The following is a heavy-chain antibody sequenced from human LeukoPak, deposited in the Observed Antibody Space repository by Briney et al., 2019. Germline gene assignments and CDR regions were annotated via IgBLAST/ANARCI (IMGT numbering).Heavy chain of an antibody. CDR2: ISSSGSTI. Sequence: GGSLRLSCAASGFTFSDYYMSWIRQAPGKGLVWVSYISSSGSTIYYADSVKGRFTISRDNAKNSLYLQMNSLRAEDTAVYYCAREAYYYGSGSYNKGAFDIWGQGTMVTVSS. V-gene: IGHV3-11*04. J-gene: IGHJ3*02. D-gene: IGHD3-10*01. CDR3: AREAYYYGSGSYNKGAFDI. CDR1: GFTFSDYY.